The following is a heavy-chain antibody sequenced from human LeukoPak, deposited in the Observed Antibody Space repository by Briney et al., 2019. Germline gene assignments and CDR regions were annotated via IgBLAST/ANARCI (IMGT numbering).Heavy chain of an antibody. D-gene: IGHD1-26*01. Sequence: ASVKVSCKASGYTFTGYYMHWVRQAPGQGLEWMGLINPNSGGTNYAQKFQGRVTMTRDRSNSTAYMELSRLRTDDTAVYYCARDLRGAAYYWGQGTLVTVSS. CDR1: GYTFTGYY. CDR2: INPNSGGT. CDR3: ARDLRGAAYY. V-gene: IGHV1-2*02. J-gene: IGHJ4*02.